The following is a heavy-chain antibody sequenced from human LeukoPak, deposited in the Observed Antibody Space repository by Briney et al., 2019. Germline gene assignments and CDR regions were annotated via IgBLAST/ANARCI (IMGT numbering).Heavy chain of an antibody. Sequence: GGSLRLSCAASGFTFSDSGMHWVRQASGKGLEWVGRIRSKANSYATAYAASVKGRFTISRDNSKNTLYLQMSSLRAEDTAVYYCVKDRVITMIVGDLRDWGQGTLVTVSS. CDR3: VKDRVITMIVGDLRD. CDR1: GFTFSDSG. D-gene: IGHD3-22*01. CDR2: IRSKANSYAT. V-gene: IGHV3-73*01. J-gene: IGHJ4*02.